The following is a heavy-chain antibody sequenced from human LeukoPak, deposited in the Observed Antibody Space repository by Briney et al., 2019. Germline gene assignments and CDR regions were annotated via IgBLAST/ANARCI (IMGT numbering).Heavy chain of an antibody. J-gene: IGHJ5*02. Sequence: SVKVSCKASGGTFSSYTISWVRQAPGQGLGWMGRIIPILGIANYAQKFQGRVTITADKSTSTAYMELSSLRSEDTAVYYCARDRAVQNGYLPSWGRGTLVTVSS. CDR3: ARDRAVQNGYLPS. V-gene: IGHV1-69*04. D-gene: IGHD2-2*03. CDR2: IIPILGIA. CDR1: GGTFSSYT.